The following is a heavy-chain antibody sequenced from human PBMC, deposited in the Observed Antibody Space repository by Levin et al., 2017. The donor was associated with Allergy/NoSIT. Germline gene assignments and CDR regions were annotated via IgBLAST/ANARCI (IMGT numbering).Heavy chain of an antibody. CDR1: GFTFSSYS. CDR2: ISSSSSYI. J-gene: IGHJ4*02. V-gene: IGHV3-21*01. D-gene: IGHD6-13*01. CDR3: ARGRAAAGKAYYFDY. Sequence: GESLKISCTASGFTFSSYSMNWVRQAPGKGLEWVSSISSSSSYIYYADSVKGRFTISRDNAKNSLYLQMNSLRAEDTAVYYCARGRAAAGKAYYFDYWGQGTLVTVSS.